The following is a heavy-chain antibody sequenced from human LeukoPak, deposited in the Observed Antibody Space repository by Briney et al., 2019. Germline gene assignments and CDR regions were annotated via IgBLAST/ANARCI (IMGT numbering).Heavy chain of an antibody. J-gene: IGHJ3*02. V-gene: IGHV1-46*01. CDR2: INPSGGST. D-gene: IGHD1-1*01. CDR1: GYTFTSYY. Sequence: ASGKVSCKASGYTFTSYYMHWVRQAPGQGLEWMGIINPSGGSTSYAQKFQGRVTMTRDTSTNTVYMELSSLRSEDTAVYYCARVRRPGTDAFDIWGQGTMVTVSS. CDR3: ARVRRPGTDAFDI.